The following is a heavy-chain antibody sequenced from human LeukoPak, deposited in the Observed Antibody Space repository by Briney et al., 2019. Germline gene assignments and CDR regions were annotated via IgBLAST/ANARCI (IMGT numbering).Heavy chain of an antibody. V-gene: IGHV4-39*07. CDR1: GGSISSSNYY. CDR3: ARRGYYGSGSYYNGYYYYYYMDV. CDR2: IYYDGST. Sequence: PSETLSLTCTVSGGSISSSNYYWGWIRQPPGKGLEWIGSIYYDGSTYYNPSLKSRVTISIDTSKNQFSLKLSSVTAADTAVYYCARRGYYGSGSYYNGYYYYYYMDVWGKGTTVTISS. J-gene: IGHJ6*03. D-gene: IGHD3-10*01.